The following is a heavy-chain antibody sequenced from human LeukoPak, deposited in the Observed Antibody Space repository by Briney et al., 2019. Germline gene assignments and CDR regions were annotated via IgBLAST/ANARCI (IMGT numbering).Heavy chain of an antibody. CDR2: ISWNSGSI. V-gene: IGHV3-9*01. CDR3: AKSTLAAAGPDAFDI. D-gene: IGHD6-13*01. CDR1: GFTFDDYA. J-gene: IGHJ3*02. Sequence: GRSLRLSCAASGFTFDDYAMHWVRQAPGKGLEWVSGISWNSGSIGYADSVKGRFTISRDNAKNSLYLQMNSLRAEDTALYYCAKSTLAAAGPDAFDIWGQGTMVTVSS.